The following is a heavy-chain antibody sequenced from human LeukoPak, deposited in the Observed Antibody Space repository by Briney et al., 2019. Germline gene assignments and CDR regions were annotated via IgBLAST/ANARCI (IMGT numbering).Heavy chain of an antibody. V-gene: IGHV4-39*02. Sequence: SETLSLTCTVSGGSISSSSYYWTWIRQPPGKGLEWVGEVNHSGWSNYNSSLKRRLTISVDTSRNHFSLKLSSVTAADTAVYYCARGFRGLGNDYWGQGTLVTVSS. J-gene: IGHJ4*02. CDR3: ARGFRGLGNDY. D-gene: IGHD7-27*01. CDR2: VNHSGWS. CDR1: GGSISSSSYY.